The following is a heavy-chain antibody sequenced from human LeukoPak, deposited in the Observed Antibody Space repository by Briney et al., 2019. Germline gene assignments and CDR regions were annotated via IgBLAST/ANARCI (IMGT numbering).Heavy chain of an antibody. V-gene: IGHV3-48*03. CDR1: GFTFSSYE. J-gene: IGHJ6*04. CDR3: AELGITMIGGV. Sequence: GGTLRLSCAASGFTFSSYEMHWVRQAPGKGLEWVSYISSSGSTIYYADSVKGRFTISRDNAKNSLYLQMNSLRAEDTAVYYCAELGITMIGGVWGKGTTVTISS. CDR2: ISSSGSTI. D-gene: IGHD3-10*02.